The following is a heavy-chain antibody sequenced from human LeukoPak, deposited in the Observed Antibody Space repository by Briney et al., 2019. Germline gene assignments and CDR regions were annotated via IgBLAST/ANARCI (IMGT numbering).Heavy chain of an antibody. CDR1: GFTISSYG. V-gene: IGHV3-33*01. J-gene: IGHJ4*02. CDR3: ARDPRRFYDSSGYSDF. CDR2: IWYDESNK. Sequence: PGGSLRLSCAASGFTISSYGMHWVRQAPGKGLEWVAVIWYDESNKYYADSVKGRFTISRDNSKNTLYLQMNSLRAEDTAVYYCARDPRRFYDSSGYSDFWGQGTLVTVSS. D-gene: IGHD3-22*01.